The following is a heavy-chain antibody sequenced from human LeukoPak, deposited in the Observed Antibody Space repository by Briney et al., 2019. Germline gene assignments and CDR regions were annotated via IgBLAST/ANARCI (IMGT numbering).Heavy chain of an antibody. Sequence: GGSLRLSCAASGFTFSSYAMSWVRQAPGKGLEWVSAISGSGGSTYYSDSVKGRFIIFRDNSEGTLYLQMNSLRAEDTAVYYCAKDQHSTLQYYYYYYMDVWGKGTTVTVSS. J-gene: IGHJ6*03. CDR2: ISGSGGST. V-gene: IGHV3-23*01. D-gene: IGHD6-13*01. CDR1: GFTFSSYA. CDR3: AKDQHSTLQYYYYYYMDV.